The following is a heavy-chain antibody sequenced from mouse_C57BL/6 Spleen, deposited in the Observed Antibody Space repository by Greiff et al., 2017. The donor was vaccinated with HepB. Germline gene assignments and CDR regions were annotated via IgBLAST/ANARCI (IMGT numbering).Heavy chain of an antibody. Sequence: EVKLQESGPELVKPGASVKMSCKASGYTFTDYNMHWVKQSHGKSLEWIGYINPNNGGTSYNQKFKGKATLTVNKSSSTAYMELRSLTSEDSAVYYCAKVDYYGSSYFDYWGQGTTLTFSS. D-gene: IGHD1-1*01. CDR3: AKVDYYGSSYFDY. CDR1: GYTFTDYN. V-gene: IGHV1-22*01. J-gene: IGHJ2*01. CDR2: INPNNGGT.